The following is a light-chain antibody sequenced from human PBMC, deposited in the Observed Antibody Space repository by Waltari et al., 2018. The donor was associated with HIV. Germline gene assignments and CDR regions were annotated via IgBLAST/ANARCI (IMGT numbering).Light chain of an antibody. V-gene: IGLV3-21*04. Sequence: SYVLTQPPSVSVAPGKTARLTCGGNNLATKSVHWYQQKPGQAPVLVIYYDNDRPSGIPERFSGSNSGNTATLTISRVEAGDEADYYCQVWDSSSDHWVFGGGTQLTVL. CDR2: YDN. J-gene: IGLJ3*02. CDR1: NLATKS. CDR3: QVWDSSSDHWV.